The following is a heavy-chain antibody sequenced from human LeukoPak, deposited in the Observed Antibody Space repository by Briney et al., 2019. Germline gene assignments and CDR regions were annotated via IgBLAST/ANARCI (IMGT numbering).Heavy chain of an antibody. CDR1: GSTFTSYW. J-gene: IGHJ6*03. Sequence: GGSLRLSCAASGSTFTSYWMTWVRQAPGKGLEWVANIKQDGSEKYYVDSVKGRFTISRDNAKNSLYLQMNSLRAEDTAVYYCARVPLNYYYYMDVWGKGTTVTVSS. CDR3: ARVPLNYYYYMDV. CDR2: IKQDGSEK. V-gene: IGHV3-7*01.